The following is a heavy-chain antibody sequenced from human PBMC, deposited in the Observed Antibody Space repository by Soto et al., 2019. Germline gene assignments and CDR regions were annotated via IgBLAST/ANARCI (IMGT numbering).Heavy chain of an antibody. J-gene: IGHJ4*02. CDR2: INAGNGNT. CDR1: GYTFTNYA. CDR3: ARVSGYYLPDY. V-gene: IGHV1-3*01. Sequence: GASVKVSCKASGYTFTNYAMQWVRQAPGQRLEWMGWINAGNGNTKYSQKFQGRVTITRDTSASTAYMELSSLRSEDTAVYYCARVSGYYLPDYSGQATLVTVSS. D-gene: IGHD5-12*01.